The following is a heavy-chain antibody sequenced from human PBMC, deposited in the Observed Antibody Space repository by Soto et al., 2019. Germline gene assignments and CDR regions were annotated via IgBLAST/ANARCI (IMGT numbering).Heavy chain of an antibody. Sequence: ASVKVSCKPSGYTFTSYGIIWVRQAPGQGLEWMAWISAYNGNTNYAQKLQGRVTTTTDTSTSTAYMELRSLRSDDTAVYYCARDQAIGIVVVPADMVWFDPWGQGNLVNVSS. J-gene: IGHJ5*02. D-gene: IGHD2-2*01. CDR2: ISAYNGNT. CDR1: GYTFTSYG. V-gene: IGHV1-18*01. CDR3: ARDQAIGIVVVPADMVWFDP.